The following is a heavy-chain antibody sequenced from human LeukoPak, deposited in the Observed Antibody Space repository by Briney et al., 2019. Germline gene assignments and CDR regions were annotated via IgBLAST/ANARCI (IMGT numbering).Heavy chain of an antibody. CDR3: ARHGSYSLAF. V-gene: IGHV4-4*02. D-gene: IGHD1-26*01. J-gene: IGHJ4*02. Sequence: NPSETLSLTCAVSGGSISSGGYWGWLRQPPGKGLEWIGQIYYIGSTNYNPSLESRVIMSLDKSTNQLSLRFNSVTAADTAVYYCARHGSYSLAFWGQGALVTVSS. CDR1: GGSISSGGY. CDR2: IYYIGST.